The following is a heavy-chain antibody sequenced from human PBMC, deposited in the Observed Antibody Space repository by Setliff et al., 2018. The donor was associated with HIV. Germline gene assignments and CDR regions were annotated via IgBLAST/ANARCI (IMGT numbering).Heavy chain of an antibody. V-gene: IGHV4-61*09. CDR3: AAATTLDY. CDR1: GDSISSANYF. CDR2: IYTTGRT. J-gene: IGHJ4*02. Sequence: SCTVSGDSISSANYFWNWIRQPAGKGLEWIGHIYTTGRTNYNPSLKSRVTISLDTSKNQFFLRLSSVTAADTAVYYCAAATTLDYWGQGTLVTVSS. D-gene: IGHD1-26*01.